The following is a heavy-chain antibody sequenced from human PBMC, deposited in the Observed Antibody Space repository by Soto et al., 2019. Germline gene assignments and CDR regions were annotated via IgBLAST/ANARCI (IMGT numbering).Heavy chain of an antibody. Sequence: ASVKVSCKASGGTFSSYSISWVRQAPGQGLEWMGGIIPSFGTANYAQKFQGRVTITADQSTSTAYMELSSMRSEDTAVYYCARPGIRVATITYIPTYYYYGMDVWGQGTTVTVSS. CDR2: IIPSFGTA. J-gene: IGHJ6*02. V-gene: IGHV1-69*13. CDR3: ARPGIRVATITYIPTYYYYGMDV. CDR1: GGTFSSYS. D-gene: IGHD5-12*01.